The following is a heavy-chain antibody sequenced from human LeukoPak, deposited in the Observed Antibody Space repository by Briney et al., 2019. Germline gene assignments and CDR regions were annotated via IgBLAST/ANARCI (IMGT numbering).Heavy chain of an antibody. CDR3: ARTRPYGCDY. D-gene: IGHD4-17*01. V-gene: IGHV3-74*01. CDR1: GITFSNYW. CDR2: INSEGSST. Sequence: PGGSLRLSCAATGITFSNYWMHWLRKGSRKGLVWVSRINSEGSSTSYADSVKRRFTISRDNAKNTLYLQMNSLRAEDTAVYSCARTRPYGCDYWGQGTLVTVSS. J-gene: IGHJ4*02.